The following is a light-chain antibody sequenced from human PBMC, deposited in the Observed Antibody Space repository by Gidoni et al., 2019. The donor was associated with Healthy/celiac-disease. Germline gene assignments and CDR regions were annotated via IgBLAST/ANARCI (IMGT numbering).Light chain of an antibody. CDR2: QDS. CDR1: KLGDKY. J-gene: IGLJ2*01. Sequence: SYELTQPPSVSVSPGQTASITCSGDKLGDKYACWYQQKPGQSPVLVIYQDSKRPSGIPERFSGPHSGNTATLTISGTQAMEEADYYGQAWERSTVVFGGGTKRTVL. V-gene: IGLV3-1*01. CDR3: QAWERSTVV.